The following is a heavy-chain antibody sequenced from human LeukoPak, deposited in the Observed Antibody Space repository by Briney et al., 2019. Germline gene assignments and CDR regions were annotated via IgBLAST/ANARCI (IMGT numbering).Heavy chain of an antibody. CDR2: IYTSGST. D-gene: IGHD3-22*01. Sequence: SETLSLTCTVSGGSISSYYWSWIRQPAGEGLEWIGHIYTSGSTKYSPSLKRRVTMSVDTSKNQFSLKLSSVTAADTAVYYCARVADYYDSSGYSPGAFDIWGQGTMVTVSS. V-gene: IGHV4-4*07. CDR3: ARVADYYDSSGYSPGAFDI. J-gene: IGHJ3*02. CDR1: GGSISSYY.